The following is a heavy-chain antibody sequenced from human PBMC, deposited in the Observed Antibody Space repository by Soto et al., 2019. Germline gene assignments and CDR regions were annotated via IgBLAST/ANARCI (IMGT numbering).Heavy chain of an antibody. CDR2: INAGNGNT. CDR3: ARSFRGYYYYYMDV. V-gene: IGHV1-3*01. J-gene: IGHJ6*03. CDR1: GYTFTSYA. Sequence: ASVKVSCKASGYTFTSYAMHWVRQAPGQRLEWMGWINAGNGNTKYSQRFQGRVTITRDTSASTAYMELSSLRSEDTAVYYCARSFRGYYYYYMDVWGKGTTVTVSS.